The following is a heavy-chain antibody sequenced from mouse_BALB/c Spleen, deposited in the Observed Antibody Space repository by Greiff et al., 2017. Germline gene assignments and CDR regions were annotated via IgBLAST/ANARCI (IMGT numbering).Heavy chain of an antibody. D-gene: IGHD1-1*01. J-gene: IGHJ3*01. Sequence: EVQLQQSGTVLARPGASVKMSCKASGYSFTSYWMHWVKQRPGQGLEWIGAIYPGNSDTSYNQKFKGKAKLTAVTSASTAYMELSSLTNEDSAVYYCTRSEGSYLGGFAYWGQGTLVTVSA. CDR3: TRSEGSYLGGFAY. V-gene: IGHV1-5*01. CDR2: IYPGNSDT. CDR1: GYSFTSYW.